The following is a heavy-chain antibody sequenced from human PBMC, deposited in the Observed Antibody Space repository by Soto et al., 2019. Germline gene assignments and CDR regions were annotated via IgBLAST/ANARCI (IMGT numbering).Heavy chain of an antibody. CDR1: GGSFSGYY. D-gene: IGHD5-18*01. Sequence: SETLSLTCAVYGGSFSGYYWSWIRQPPGKGLEWIGEINHSGSTNYNPSLKSRVTISVDTSKNQFSLKLSSVTAADTAVYYCARSAGYSYGYFDYWGQGTLVTVSS. V-gene: IGHV4-34*01. CDR2: INHSGST. CDR3: ARSAGYSYGYFDY. J-gene: IGHJ4*02.